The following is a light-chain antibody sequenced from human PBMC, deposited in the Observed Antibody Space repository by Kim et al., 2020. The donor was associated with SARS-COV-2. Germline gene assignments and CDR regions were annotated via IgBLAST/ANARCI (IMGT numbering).Light chain of an antibody. Sequence: SPGERATLSCRASQTISSSYLAWYQQKPGQAPRLLIYGASTRTTDIPDRFSGSESGTDFTLTISRLEPEDFAVYFCQQYGSSPLTFGQGTKVDIK. CDR3: QQYGSSPLT. V-gene: IGKV3-20*01. CDR1: QTISSSY. CDR2: GAS. J-gene: IGKJ1*01.